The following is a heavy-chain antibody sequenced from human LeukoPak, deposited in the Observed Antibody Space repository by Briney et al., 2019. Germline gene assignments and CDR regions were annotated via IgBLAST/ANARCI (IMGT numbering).Heavy chain of an antibody. D-gene: IGHD2/OR15-2a*01. CDR1: GGSISSSSYY. CDR3: ASGNTVWADFDY. V-gene: IGHV4-39*07. Sequence: SETLSLTCTVSGGSISSSSYYWSWIRQPPGKGLEWIGEINHSGSTNYNPSLKSRVTISVDTSKNQFSLKLSSVTAADTAVYYCASGNTVWADFDYWGQGTLVTVSS. CDR2: INHSGST. J-gene: IGHJ4*02.